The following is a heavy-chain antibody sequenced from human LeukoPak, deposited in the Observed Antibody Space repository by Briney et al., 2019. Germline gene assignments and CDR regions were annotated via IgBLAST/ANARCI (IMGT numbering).Heavy chain of an antibody. CDR1: GFTFSGSV. CDR2: IRSKANSYAT. V-gene: IGHV3-73*01. J-gene: IGHJ4*02. D-gene: IGHD3-16*02. CDR3: ARDGLGELSLSLDY. Sequence: GGSLRLSCAASGFTFSGSVMHWVRQASGKGLEWVGCIRSKANSYATAYAASVKGRFTVSRDDSKNTAYLQMNSLKTEDTAVYYCARDGLGELSLSLDYWGQGTLVTVSS.